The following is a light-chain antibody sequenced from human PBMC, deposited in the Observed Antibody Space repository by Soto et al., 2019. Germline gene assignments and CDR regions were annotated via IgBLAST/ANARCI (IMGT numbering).Light chain of an antibody. CDR1: QKIGTF. CDR3: QHRFNWPLT. V-gene: IGKV3-11*01. CDR2: DAS. Sequence: EIVLTQSPATLSLSPGERATLSCRASQKIGTFLAWYQQKPGQAPRLLFYDASTRATDVPPRFSGSRSGTDFTLTISSLEPEDLAVYYCQHRFNWPLTFGGGTKVEIK. J-gene: IGKJ4*01.